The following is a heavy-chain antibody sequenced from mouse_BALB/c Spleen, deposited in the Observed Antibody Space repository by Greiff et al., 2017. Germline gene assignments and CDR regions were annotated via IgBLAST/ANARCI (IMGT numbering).Heavy chain of an antibody. V-gene: IGHV5-6-5*01. CDR1: GFTFSSYA. CDR2: ISSGGST. J-gene: IGHJ3*01. CDR3: ARGKYGNYVTY. Sequence: EVQGVESGGGLVKPGGSLKLSCAASGFTFSSYAMSWVRQTPEKRLEWVASISSGGSTYYPDSVKGRFTISRDNARNILYLQMSSLRSEDTAMYYCARGKYGNYVTYWGQGTLVTVSA. D-gene: IGHD2-10*02.